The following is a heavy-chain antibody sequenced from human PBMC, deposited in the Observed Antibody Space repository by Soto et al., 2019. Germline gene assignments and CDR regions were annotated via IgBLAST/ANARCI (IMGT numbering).Heavy chain of an antibody. CDR2: IWYDGSNK. V-gene: IGHV3-33*01. D-gene: IGHD6-19*01. J-gene: IGHJ4*02. Sequence: GGSLRLSCAASGFTFSSYGMHWVRQAPGKGLEGVAVIWYDGSNKYYADSVKGRFTISRDNSKNTLYRQMNSRRAEDTAVYYCAREYSSGWQYFDYRGQGTLVTVSS. CDR3: AREYSSGWQYFDY. CDR1: GFTFSSYG.